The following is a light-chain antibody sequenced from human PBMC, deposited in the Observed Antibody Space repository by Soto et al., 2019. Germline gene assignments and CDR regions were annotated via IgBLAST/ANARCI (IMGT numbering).Light chain of an antibody. CDR1: SSDVGGSGL. J-gene: IGLJ3*02. CDR3: ASYTTRGTLV. Sequence: QSVLTQPASVSGSPGQSITISCTGTSSDVGGSGLVSWYQFHPGKAPKLLIFEVNNRPSGISDRFSGSKSGNTASLIISGLQAEDDADYYCASYTTRGTLVFGGGTQLTVL. V-gene: IGLV2-14*02. CDR2: EVN.